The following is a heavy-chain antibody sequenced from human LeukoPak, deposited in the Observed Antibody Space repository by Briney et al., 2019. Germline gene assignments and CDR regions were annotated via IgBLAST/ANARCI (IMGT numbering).Heavy chain of an antibody. D-gene: IGHD3-3*01. CDR1: GYTLTELS. Sequence: GASVKVSCKVSGYTLTELSMHWVRQAPGKGLEWMGGFDPEDGETIYAQKFQGGVTMTEDTSTDTAYMELSSLRSEDTAVYYCATLTAYYDFWSGYKDYWGQGTLVTVSS. V-gene: IGHV1-24*01. CDR3: ATLTAYYDFWSGYKDY. J-gene: IGHJ4*02. CDR2: FDPEDGET.